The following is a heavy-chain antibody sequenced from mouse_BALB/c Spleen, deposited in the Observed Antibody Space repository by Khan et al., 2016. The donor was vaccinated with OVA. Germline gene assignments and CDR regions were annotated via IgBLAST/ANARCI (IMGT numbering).Heavy chain of an antibody. J-gene: IGHJ3*01. CDR1: GYTFTSYY. V-gene: IGHV1S81*02. CDR3: TRSGYATFAY. D-gene: IGHD1-1*01. CDR2: INPSNGGT. Sequence: QVQLKESGAELVKPGASVKLSCKASGYTFTSYYMYWVKQRPGQGLEWIGEINPSNGGTNFNEKFKTKATLTVDKSSSTPYMQLSSLTSEDSAVYYWTRSGYATFAYWGQGTLVTVSA.